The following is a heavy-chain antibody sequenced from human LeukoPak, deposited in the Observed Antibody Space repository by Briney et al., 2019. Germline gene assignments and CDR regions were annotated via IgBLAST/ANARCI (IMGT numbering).Heavy chain of an antibody. CDR2: IKQDGSEK. J-gene: IGHJ6*02. D-gene: IGHD6-13*01. Sequence: GGSLRLSCAASGFTFSSYWMSWVRQAPGKGLEWVANIKQDGSEKYYVDSVKGRFTISRDNAKNSLYLQMNSLRAEDTPVYYCARGGGSSWYYYYGMDVWGQGTTVTVSS. CDR3: ARGGGSSWYYYYGMDV. V-gene: IGHV3-7*04. CDR1: GFTFSSYW.